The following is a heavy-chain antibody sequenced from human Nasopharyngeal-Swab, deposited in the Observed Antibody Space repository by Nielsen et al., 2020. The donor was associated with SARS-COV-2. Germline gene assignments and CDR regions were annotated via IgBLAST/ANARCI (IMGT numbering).Heavy chain of an antibody. CDR1: GFTFSTYS. J-gene: IGHJ2*01. D-gene: IGHD6-13*01. CDR3: ARDLVSSWRAIGNWYFDL. V-gene: IGHV3-21*01. CDR2: ISGTSTYI. Sequence: GGSLGLSCTASGFTFSTYSMNWVRQAPGKGLEWVSSISGTSTYIYYADSVKGRFTVSRDNARNSLYLQMNSLTGDDTAVYYCARDLVSSWRAIGNWYFDLWGRGTLVTVSS.